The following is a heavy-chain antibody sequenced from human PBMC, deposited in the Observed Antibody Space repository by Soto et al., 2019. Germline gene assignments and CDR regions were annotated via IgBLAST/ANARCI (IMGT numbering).Heavy chain of an antibody. V-gene: IGHV1-69*13. Sequence: GASVKVSCKASGGTFSSYAISWVRQAPGQGLEWMGGIIPIFGTANYAQKFQGRVTITADESTSTAYMELSSLRSEDTAVYYCARELYYYDSSGYYSDYWGQGTLVTVSS. CDR3: ARELYYYDSSGYYSDY. CDR1: GGTFSSYA. J-gene: IGHJ4*02. CDR2: IIPIFGTA. D-gene: IGHD3-22*01.